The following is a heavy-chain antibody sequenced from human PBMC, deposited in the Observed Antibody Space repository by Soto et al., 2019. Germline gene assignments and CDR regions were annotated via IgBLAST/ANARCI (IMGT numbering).Heavy chain of an antibody. Sequence: QVQLQESGPGLVKPSQTLSLTCTVSGGSISSGGYYWSWIRQHPGKGLEWIGYIYYSGSTYYNPSLKSRVTKSVDTSQYQFSLKLSSVTAADTAVYYCARAPTDSSGYPYYFDYWGQGTLVTVSS. CDR3: ARAPTDSSGYPYYFDY. CDR2: IYYSGST. D-gene: IGHD3-22*01. V-gene: IGHV4-31*03. CDR1: GGSISSGGYY. J-gene: IGHJ4*02.